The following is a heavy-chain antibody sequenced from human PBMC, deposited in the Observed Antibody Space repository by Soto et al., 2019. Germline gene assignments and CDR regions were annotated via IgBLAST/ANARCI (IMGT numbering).Heavy chain of an antibody. Sequence: GESLKISCKGSGYSFTSYWIGWVRQMPGKGLEWMGIIYPGDSDTRYSPSFQGQVTISAAKSISTAYLQWSSLKASDTARYYCASLRLNGRDAFDIWGQGTMVTVSS. CDR3: ASLRLNGRDAFDI. CDR1: GYSFTSYW. J-gene: IGHJ3*02. CDR2: IYPGDSDT. D-gene: IGHD5-12*01. V-gene: IGHV5-51*01.